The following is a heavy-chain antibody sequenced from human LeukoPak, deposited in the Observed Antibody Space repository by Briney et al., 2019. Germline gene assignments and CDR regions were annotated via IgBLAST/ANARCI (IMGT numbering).Heavy chain of an antibody. CDR3: ARRREDGSSDFDH. CDR1: GFTLSGYS. V-gene: IGHV3-21*05. D-gene: IGHD1-26*01. J-gene: IGHJ4*02. Sequence: GGSLRLSCAASGFTLSGYSMNWVRQAPGKGLEWVSYISSSTTYIFYADSVKGRFTISRDNAKNSLYLQMDSLRSEDTALYYCARRREDGSSDFDHWGQGTLVTVSS. CDR2: ISSSTTYI.